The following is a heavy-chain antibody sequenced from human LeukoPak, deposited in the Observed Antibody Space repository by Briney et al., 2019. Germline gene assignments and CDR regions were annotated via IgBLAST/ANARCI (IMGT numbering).Heavy chain of an antibody. D-gene: IGHD3-22*01. V-gene: IGHV4-34*01. J-gene: IGHJ5*02. Sequence: KTSETLSLTCAVYGGSFSGYYWSWIRQPPGKGLEWIGEINHSGSTNYNPSLKSRVTISVDTSKNQFSLKLSSVTAADTAVYYCARLDQGGQYYYDSSGYYPRYNWFDPWGQGTLVTVSS. CDR3: ARLDQGGQYYYDSSGYYPRYNWFDP. CDR2: INHSGST. CDR1: GGSFSGYY.